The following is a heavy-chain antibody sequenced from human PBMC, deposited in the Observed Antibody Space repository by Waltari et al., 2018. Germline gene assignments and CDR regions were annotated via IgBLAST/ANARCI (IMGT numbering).Heavy chain of an antibody. D-gene: IGHD6-13*01. CDR3: TRGGDDSSWYWRN. CDR1: GFPFSNSW. Sequence: EVQLVESGGGLVQPGGSLRLSCAASGFPFSNSWMTWGRQAPGKGVDWVANINQDGRGKDAVESGKGRCTSSRDNAKNSLYLQLNSLRADDTAVYYCTRGGDDSSWYWRNWGQGTLVTVSS. CDR2: INQDGRGK. J-gene: IGHJ4*02. V-gene: IGHV3-7*01.